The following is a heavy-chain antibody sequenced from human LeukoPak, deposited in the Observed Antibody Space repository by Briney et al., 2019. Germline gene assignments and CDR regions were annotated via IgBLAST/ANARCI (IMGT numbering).Heavy chain of an antibody. CDR3: ARSTSYSSSSQLDFDY. V-gene: IGHV3-20*04. CDR1: GFTFSSYG. J-gene: IGHJ4*02. CDR2: INWNGGST. D-gene: IGHD6-6*01. Sequence: GGSLRLSCAASGFTFSSYGMHWVRQAPGKGLEWVSGINWNGGSTGYADSVKGRFTISRDNAKNSLYLQMNSLRAEDTALYYCARSTSYSSSSQLDFDYWGQGTLVTVSS.